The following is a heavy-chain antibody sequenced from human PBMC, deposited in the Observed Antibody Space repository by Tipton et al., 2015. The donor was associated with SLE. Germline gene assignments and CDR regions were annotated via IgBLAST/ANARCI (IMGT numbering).Heavy chain of an antibody. CDR1: GFTFSSYE. V-gene: IGHV3-48*03. CDR3: ARDRTVTTTWAFDI. J-gene: IGHJ3*02. Sequence: SLRLSCAASGFTFSSYEMNWVRQAPGKGLEWVSYISSSGSTIYYPDSVKGRFTISRDNAKNPLYLQMNSLRAEDTAVYYCARDRTVTTTWAFDIWGQGTMVTVSS. D-gene: IGHD4-17*01. CDR2: ISSSGSTI.